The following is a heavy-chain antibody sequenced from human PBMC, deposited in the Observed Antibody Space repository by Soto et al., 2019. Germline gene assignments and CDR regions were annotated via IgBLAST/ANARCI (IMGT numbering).Heavy chain of an antibody. J-gene: IGHJ4*02. Sequence: GGSLRLSCAASGFTFSKYGRTWVRQAPGKGLEWVSVISGSGGSTYFADSVKGRFTISRDNAKNTLYLQMNGLRAEDTAVYYCARGSNHFDYWGQGTLVTVSS. V-gene: IGHV3-23*01. CDR2: ISGSGGST. CDR3: ARGSNHFDY. CDR1: GFTFSKYG. D-gene: IGHD4-4*01.